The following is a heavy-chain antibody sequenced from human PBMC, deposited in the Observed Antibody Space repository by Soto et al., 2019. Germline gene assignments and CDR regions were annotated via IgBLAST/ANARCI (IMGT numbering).Heavy chain of an antibody. CDR3: ASSNYGSGSYSPHYYYYYYMDV. Sequence: ASVKVSCKASGYTFTSYYMHWVRQAPGQGLEWMGIINPSGGSTSYAQKFQGRVTMTRDTSTSTVYMELSSLRSEDTAVYYCASSNYGSGSYSPHYYYYYYMDVWGKGTTVTVSS. J-gene: IGHJ6*03. CDR2: INPSGGST. D-gene: IGHD3-10*01. V-gene: IGHV1-46*03. CDR1: GYTFTSYY.